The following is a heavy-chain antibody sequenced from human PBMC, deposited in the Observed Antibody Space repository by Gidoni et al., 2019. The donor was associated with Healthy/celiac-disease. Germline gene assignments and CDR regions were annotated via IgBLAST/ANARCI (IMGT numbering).Heavy chain of an antibody. CDR3: ARGAYYYYYYMDV. CDR2: IWYDGSNK. J-gene: IGHJ6*03. Sequence: QVQLVESGGGVVQPGRSLRLSGAASGFTFSSYGMHWVRQAPGKGLEWVAVIWYDGSNKYYADSVKGRFTISRDNSKNTLYLQMNSLRAEDTAVYYCARGAYYYYYYMDVWGKGTTVTVSS. CDR1: GFTFSSYG. V-gene: IGHV3-33*01.